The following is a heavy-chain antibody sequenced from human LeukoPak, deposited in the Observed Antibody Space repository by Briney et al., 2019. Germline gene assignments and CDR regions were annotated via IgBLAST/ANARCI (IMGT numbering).Heavy chain of an antibody. CDR3: ARRSSGRMVDY. CDR1: GGSFSGYY. Sequence: PSETLSLTCAVYGGSFSGYYWSWIRQPPGKGLEWIGEINHSGSTSYNPSLKSRVTISVDTSKNQFSLKLSSVTAADTAVYYCARRSSGRMVDYWGQGTLVTVSS. CDR2: INHSGST. V-gene: IGHV4-34*01. D-gene: IGHD6-25*01. J-gene: IGHJ4*02.